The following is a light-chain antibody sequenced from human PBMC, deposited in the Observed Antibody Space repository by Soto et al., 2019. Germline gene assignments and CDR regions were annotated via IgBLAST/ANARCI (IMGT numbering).Light chain of an antibody. CDR2: EVT. J-gene: IGLJ2*01. Sequence: QSALTQPPSASGSPGQSITISCTGTTSDVGAYNFVSWYRQLPGKAPKLLIYEVTQRPSGVPDRFSGSKSGNTASLTVSGLQSEDEADYYCSSYAGSATFVVFGGGTKLTVL. CDR1: TSDVGAYNF. CDR3: SSYAGSATFVV. V-gene: IGLV2-8*01.